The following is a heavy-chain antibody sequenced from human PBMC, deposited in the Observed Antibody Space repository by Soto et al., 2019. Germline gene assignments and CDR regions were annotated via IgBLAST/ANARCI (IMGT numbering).Heavy chain of an antibody. CDR1: GFTFSDYA. D-gene: IGHD5-12*01. Sequence: GGSLRLSCAASGFTFSDYAMSWVRQAPGKGLEWVSGISGSGAYTYYADSVKGQFTISRDSSKNTLYLQMNSLRAEDTAVYYCAKDLQGEMATTFDYWGQGTLVTVSS. CDR2: ISGSGAYT. J-gene: IGHJ4*02. CDR3: AKDLQGEMATTFDY. V-gene: IGHV3-23*01.